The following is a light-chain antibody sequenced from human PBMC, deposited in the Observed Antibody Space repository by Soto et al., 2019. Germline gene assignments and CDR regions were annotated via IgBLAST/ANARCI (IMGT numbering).Light chain of an antibody. Sequence: EIVLTQSPATLSLSPGERVTLCRRASQSVDINLAWYQQKPGQAPRLLIYGASTRATDMPGRFSGRGSGTEFTLTINSLQSEDFAVYHCQQYRNWPRTFGQGTKVDIK. CDR1: QSVDIN. CDR3: QQYRNWPRT. V-gene: IGKV3-15*01. CDR2: GAS. J-gene: IGKJ1*01.